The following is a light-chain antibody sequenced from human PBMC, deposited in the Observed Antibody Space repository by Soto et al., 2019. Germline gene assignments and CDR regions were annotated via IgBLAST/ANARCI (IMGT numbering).Light chain of an antibody. CDR2: AAS. Sequence: IQMTQSPSSLSASVGDRVIITCRASQSIRKYLNWYQHRPGQVPTLLIYAASSLQSGVPSRFSGSGSGTDFTLTISCLQSEDFATYYCQQYYSYPRTCGQGTKV. V-gene: IGKV1-39*01. J-gene: IGKJ1*01. CDR3: QQYYSYPRT. CDR1: QSIRKY.